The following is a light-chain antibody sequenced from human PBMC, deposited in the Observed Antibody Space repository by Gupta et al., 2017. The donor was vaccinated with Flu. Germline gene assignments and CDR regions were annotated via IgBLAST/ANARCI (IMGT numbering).Light chain of an antibody. CDR3: CSYGGSKF. Sequence: GQSVTIACTGTSRDVGGYNYVSWYQQHPGKAPKRRIYEVNKRPSGVPDRFSGSKSGNKASXTXSGLLAXDEAEYYCCSYGGSKFFGGGTKLTVL. CDR1: SRDVGGYNY. V-gene: IGLV2-8*01. J-gene: IGLJ2*01. CDR2: EVN.